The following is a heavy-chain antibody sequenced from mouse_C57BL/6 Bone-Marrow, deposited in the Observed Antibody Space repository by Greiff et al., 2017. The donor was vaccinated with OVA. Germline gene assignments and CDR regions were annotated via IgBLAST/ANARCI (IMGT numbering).Heavy chain of an antibody. J-gene: IGHJ1*03. V-gene: IGHV1-74*01. D-gene: IGHD2-4*01. CDR1: GYTFTSYW. Sequence: QVQLQQPGAELVKPGASVKVSCKASGYTFTSYWMHWVKQRPGQGLEWLGRIHPSDSDTNYNQKFKGKATLTVDKSSSTAYMQLSSLTSEDSAVYYCAIRLRLTYWYFDVWGTGTTVTVSS. CDR3: AIRLRLTYWYFDV. CDR2: IHPSDSDT.